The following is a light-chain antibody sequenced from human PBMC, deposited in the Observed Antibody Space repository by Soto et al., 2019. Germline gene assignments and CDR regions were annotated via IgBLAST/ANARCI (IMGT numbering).Light chain of an antibody. Sequence: QSVLTQPPSASGTPGQRFTISCSGSSSNIGSNTVNWYQQLPGTAPKLLIYNNDQRPSGVPDRFSGSKSGTSTSLVISGLQSEDEADYYCAAWDDSLIGVLFGGGTKLTVL. J-gene: IGLJ2*01. V-gene: IGLV1-44*01. CDR1: SSNIGSNT. CDR3: AAWDDSLIGVL. CDR2: NND.